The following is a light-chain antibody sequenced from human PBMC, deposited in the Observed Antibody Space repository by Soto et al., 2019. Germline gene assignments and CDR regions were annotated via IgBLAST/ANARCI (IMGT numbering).Light chain of an antibody. CDR2: DAS. V-gene: IGKV3-11*01. CDR1: QSVSSY. J-gene: IGKJ4*01. CDR3: QQRSSWLT. Sequence: PGERATLSCRASQSVSSYLAWYQQKPGQAPRLLMYDASNRATGIPARFSGSGSGTDFTLTISSLEPEDFAVYYCQQRSSWLTFGGGTKVDIK.